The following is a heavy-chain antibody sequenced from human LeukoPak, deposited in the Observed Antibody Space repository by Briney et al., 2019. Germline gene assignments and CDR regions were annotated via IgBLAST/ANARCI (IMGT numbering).Heavy chain of an antibody. V-gene: IGHV1-58*02. CDR1: GFTFSSST. J-gene: IGHJ5*02. D-gene: IGHD3-16*01. CDR2: IVVGSGNT. CDR3: AEDLPGGAMFDP. Sequence: SVKVSCKASGFTFSSSTIQWVRQARGQRLEWMGWIVVGSGNTNYAQNFQERVTITRDMSTSTAYMEVSSLRSEDTAVYCCAEDLPGGAMFDPWGQGTLVTVSS.